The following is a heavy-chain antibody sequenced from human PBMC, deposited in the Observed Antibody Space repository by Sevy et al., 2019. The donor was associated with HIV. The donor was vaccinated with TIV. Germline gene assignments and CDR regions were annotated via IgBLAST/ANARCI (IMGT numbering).Heavy chain of an antibody. CDR1: GFTFSYYD. D-gene: IGHD3-22*01. CDR3: ASPLNYYDSPSAY. J-gene: IGHJ4*02. Sequence: GGSLRLSCVASGFTFSYYDMNWVRQAPGKGLEWVSSISSGSSYIFYADSVKGRFTISRDNAKNSLYLQMNSLRAEDTAVYYCASPLNYYDSPSAYWGQGTLVTVSS. V-gene: IGHV3-21*04. CDR2: ISSGSSYI.